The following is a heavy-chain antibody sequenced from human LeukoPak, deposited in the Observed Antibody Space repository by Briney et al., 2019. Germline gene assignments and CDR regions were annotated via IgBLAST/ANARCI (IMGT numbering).Heavy chain of an antibody. V-gene: IGHV4-38-2*01. CDR1: SYSISSDYY. J-gene: IGHJ4*02. D-gene: IGHD3-10*01. CDR2: IHHSGST. Sequence: PSETLSLTCAVSSYSISSDYYWNWIRQSPGKGPEWIGSIHHSGSTYYNPSLKSRVTVSVDTSKNQFSLRLSSVTAADTAVYYCVTCRAYIRGGFDFWGQGALVTVSS. CDR3: VTCRAYIRGGFDF.